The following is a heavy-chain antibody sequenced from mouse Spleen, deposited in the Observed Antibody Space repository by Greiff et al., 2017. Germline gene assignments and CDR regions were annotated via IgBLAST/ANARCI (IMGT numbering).Heavy chain of an antibody. V-gene: IGHV1-52*01. D-gene: IGHD2-1*01. CDR1: GYTFTSYW. Sequence: QVQLQQPGAELVRPGSSVKLSCKASGYTFTSYWMHWVKQRPIQGLEWIGNIDPSDSETHYNQKFKDKATLTVDKSSSTAYMQLSSLTSEDSAVYYCERHYGTAWFAFWGQGTLVTVSA. J-gene: IGHJ3*01. CDR3: ERHYGTAWFAF. CDR2: IDPSDSET.